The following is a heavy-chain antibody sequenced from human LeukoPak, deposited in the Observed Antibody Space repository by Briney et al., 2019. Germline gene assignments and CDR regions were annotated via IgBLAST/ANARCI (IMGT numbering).Heavy chain of an antibody. CDR1: GFTFSSYA. V-gene: IGHV3-30*01. CDR2: ISYDGSNK. Sequence: GRSLRLSCAASGFTFSSYAMHWVRQAPGKGLEWVAVISYDGSNKYYADSVKGRFTISRDNSKNTPYLQMNSLRAEDTAVYYCARAPAPHFDLWGRGTLVTVSS. J-gene: IGHJ2*01. CDR3: ARAPAPHFDL.